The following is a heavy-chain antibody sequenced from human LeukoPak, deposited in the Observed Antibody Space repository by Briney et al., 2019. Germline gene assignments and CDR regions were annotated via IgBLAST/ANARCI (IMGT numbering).Heavy chain of an antibody. CDR3: ARDGFSSGYPYDAFDI. CDR2: IYPGDSDT. CDR1: GYSFTSHW. J-gene: IGHJ3*02. V-gene: IGHV5-51*01. Sequence: GESLKISCKGSGYSFTSHWIGWVRQMPGKGLEWMGIIYPGDSDTRYSPSFQGQVTISADKSISTAYLQWSSLKASDTAMYYCARDGFSSGYPYDAFDIWGQGTMVTVSS. D-gene: IGHD3-22*01.